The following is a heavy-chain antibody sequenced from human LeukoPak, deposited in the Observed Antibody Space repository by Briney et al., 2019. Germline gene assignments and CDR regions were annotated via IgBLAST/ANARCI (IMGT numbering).Heavy chain of an antibody. CDR1: GFTFSSYA. Sequence: RTGGSLRLSCVASGFTFSSYAMSWVRQAPGKGLEWVSTISGSGGSTYYADSVKGRFTISRDNSKNTLYLQMNSLRAEDTAVYYCAKDMEMAATSQNFDYWGQGTLVTVSS. CDR3: AKDMEMAATSQNFDY. D-gene: IGHD5-24*01. J-gene: IGHJ4*02. V-gene: IGHV3-23*01. CDR2: ISGSGGST.